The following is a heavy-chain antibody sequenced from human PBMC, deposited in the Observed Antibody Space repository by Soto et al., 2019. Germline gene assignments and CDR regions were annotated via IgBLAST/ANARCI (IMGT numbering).Heavy chain of an antibody. CDR3: ARYFRGSGRYFFDY. CDR1: GFNFISSF. CDR2: INQDGDKT. Sequence: GGSLRLSCVASGFNFISSFMGWLPQAPGKGLEWVANINQDGDKTYYVDSVKGRFTISRDNAHNSLYLQMSSLRVEDTAVYYCARYFRGSGRYFFDYWGQGTLVTVSS. J-gene: IGHJ4*02. V-gene: IGHV3-7*03. D-gene: IGHD6-19*01.